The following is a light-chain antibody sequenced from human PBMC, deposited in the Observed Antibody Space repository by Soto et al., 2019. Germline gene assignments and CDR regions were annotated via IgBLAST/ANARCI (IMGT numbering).Light chain of an antibody. CDR1: QSISSY. Sequence: DIPMTQSPSSLSASVGDRVTITCRASQSISSYLNWYQQKPGKAPKLLIYAASSLQSGVPSRFSGSGSGTDFTLTISSLQPEDFAVYYCQQYGSSTYTFGQGTKLEIK. CDR2: AAS. J-gene: IGKJ2*01. V-gene: IGKV1-39*01. CDR3: QQYGSSTYT.